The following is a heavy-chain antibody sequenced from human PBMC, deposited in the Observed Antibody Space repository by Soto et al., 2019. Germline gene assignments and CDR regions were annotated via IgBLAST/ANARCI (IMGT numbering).Heavy chain of an antibody. D-gene: IGHD1-1*01. CDR1: GFTFSSDG. CDR3: ARERDGYNSNDAFDI. J-gene: IGHJ3*02. CDR2: IWYDGSNK. V-gene: IGHV3-33*01. Sequence: GGSLRLSCAASGFTFSSDGMHWVRQAPGKGLEWVAVIWYDGSNKYYADSVKGRFTISRDNSKNTLYLQMNSLRAEDTAVYYCARERDGYNSNDAFDIWGQGTMVTVSS.